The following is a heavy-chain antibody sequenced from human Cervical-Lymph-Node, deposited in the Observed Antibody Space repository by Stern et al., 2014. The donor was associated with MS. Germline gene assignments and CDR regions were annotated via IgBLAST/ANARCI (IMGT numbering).Heavy chain of an antibody. V-gene: IGHV4-30-4*01. J-gene: IGHJ4*02. CDR3: ARDRSYYSFDY. Sequence: LQLQESGPGLVKPSQTLSLTCTVSGGSISSDDSYWSWIRQPPGKGLEWIGYVYYSGNTYYNPSLRSRLIISVDTSKNQFSLKLISVTAADTAVYYCARDRSYYSFDYWGQGTLVTVSS. D-gene: IGHD2/OR15-2a*01. CDR1: GGSISSDDSY. CDR2: VYYSGNT.